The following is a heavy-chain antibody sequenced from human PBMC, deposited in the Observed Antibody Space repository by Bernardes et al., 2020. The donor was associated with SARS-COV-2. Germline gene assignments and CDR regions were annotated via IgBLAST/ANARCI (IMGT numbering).Heavy chain of an antibody. J-gene: IGHJ6*02. V-gene: IGHV3-23*01. D-gene: IGHD3-3*01. CDR3: AKDSDYDFWSGYASYGMAA. CDR2: ISSSGSST. Sequence: VESLFLSCAASGFTFSSYAMSWVRQAPGKGLEWVSAISSSGSSTYYADSVKGRFTISRDNSKNTLYLQMNSLRAEDTAVYYCAKDSDYDFWSGYASYGMAAWGQGTTVTVSS. CDR1: GFTFSSYA.